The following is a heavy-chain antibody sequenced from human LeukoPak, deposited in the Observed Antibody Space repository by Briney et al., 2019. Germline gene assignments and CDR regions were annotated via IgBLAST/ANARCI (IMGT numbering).Heavy chain of an antibody. Sequence: GGSLRLSCAASGFTFSSYWMSWVRQAPGKGLEWVANIKQDGSEKYYVDSVKGRFTISRDNAKNSLYLQMNSLRAEDTAVYYCARDLSGAQVQNDYWGQGTLVTVSS. J-gene: IGHJ4*02. CDR1: GFTFSSYW. CDR2: IKQDGSEK. D-gene: IGHD6-19*01. V-gene: IGHV3-7*03. CDR3: ARDLSGAQVQNDY.